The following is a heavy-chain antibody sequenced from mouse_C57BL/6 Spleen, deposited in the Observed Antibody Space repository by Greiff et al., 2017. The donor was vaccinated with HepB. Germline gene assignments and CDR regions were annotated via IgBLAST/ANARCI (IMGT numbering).Heavy chain of an antibody. CDR2: INPNNGGT. CDR3: GTKDGDDWDFDG. J-gene: IGHJ1*03. Sequence: EVQLQQSGPGLVQPGASVKISCKASEYTFPDYYMTWVKQRHGKSLEWIGDINPNNGGTSYNQKFKSQAKLTVDKPSSTVYMEIRSLTSEDSAVYYCGTKDGDDWDFDGWGTGTTVT. CDR1: EYTFPDYY. V-gene: IGHV1-26*01. D-gene: IGHD2-13*01.